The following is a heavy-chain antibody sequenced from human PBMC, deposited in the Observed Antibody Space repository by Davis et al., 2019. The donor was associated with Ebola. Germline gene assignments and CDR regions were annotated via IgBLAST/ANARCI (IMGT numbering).Heavy chain of an antibody. CDR1: GASISSYY. J-gene: IGHJ4*02. D-gene: IGHD4-23*01. Sequence: MPSETLSPTCTVPGASISSYYWSWIRQPPGKGLEWIGYIYYSGSSNYNPSLKSRVTISVATSKNQFSLKLSSVTAADTAVYYCARHLSYGGNPGKYYFDYWGQGTLVTVSS. V-gene: IGHV4-59*08. CDR3: ARHLSYGGNPGKYYFDY. CDR2: IYYSGSS.